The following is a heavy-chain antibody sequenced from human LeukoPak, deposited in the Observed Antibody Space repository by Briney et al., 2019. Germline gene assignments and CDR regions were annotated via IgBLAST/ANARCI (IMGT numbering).Heavy chain of an antibody. D-gene: IGHD3-22*01. CDR3: ARDGWLGSGYYNY. CDR2: INPSGGST. J-gene: IGHJ4*02. Sequence: ALVKVSCKASGYTFTSYYMHWVRQTPGQGLEWMGIINPSGGSTSYAQKFQGRVTMTRDMSTSTVYMELSSLRSEDTAVYYCARDGWLGSGYYNYWGQGTLVTVSS. V-gene: IGHV1-46*01. CDR1: GYTFTSYY.